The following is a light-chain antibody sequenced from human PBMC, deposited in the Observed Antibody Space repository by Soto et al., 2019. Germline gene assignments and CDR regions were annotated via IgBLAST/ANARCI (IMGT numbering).Light chain of an antibody. CDR1: SSDVGGYNY. CDR3: SSHTSYSTRV. V-gene: IGLV2-14*01. J-gene: IGLJ1*01. Sequence: QSVLTQLASVSGSPGQSIAISCTGTSSDVGGYNYVSWYQQHPGKAPKLMIHEVSNRPSGISDRFSGSKSGNTASLTISGLQADDEADYYCSSHTSYSTRVFGAGTKVTVL. CDR2: EVS.